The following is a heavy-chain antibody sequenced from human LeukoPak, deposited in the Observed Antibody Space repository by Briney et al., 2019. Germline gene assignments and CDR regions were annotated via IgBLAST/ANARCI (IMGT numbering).Heavy chain of an antibody. D-gene: IGHD4-17*01. CDR1: GGSISSGAYY. Sequence: SQTLSLTCTVSGGSISSGAYYWSCIRQPPGKGLEWIGYIYYSGTTYYNTSLKSRVTISVDTSKNQYSLNLSSVTAAVTAVYFCATAWSYGEYYFDYWGQGTLVTVSS. V-gene: IGHV4-30-4*01. CDR2: IYYSGTT. CDR3: ATAWSYGEYYFDY. J-gene: IGHJ4*02.